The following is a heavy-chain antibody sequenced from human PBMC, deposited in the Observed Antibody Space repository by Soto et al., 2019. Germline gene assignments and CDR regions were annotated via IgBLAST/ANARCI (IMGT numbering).Heavy chain of an antibody. J-gene: IGHJ6*02. Sequence: SETLSLTCAVSGGSISSSYWWNWVRQTPRGGLECIGKIYHGGTTNYNPSLKNRVTISIDTSKNQFSLMLTSVTAADTAVYFCARRMFRRSTTIRAVNYYALDVWGQGTTVTVSS. CDR1: GGSISSSYW. CDR3: ARRMFRRSTTIRAVNYYALDV. CDR2: IYHGGTT. V-gene: IGHV4-4*02. D-gene: IGHD3-10*01.